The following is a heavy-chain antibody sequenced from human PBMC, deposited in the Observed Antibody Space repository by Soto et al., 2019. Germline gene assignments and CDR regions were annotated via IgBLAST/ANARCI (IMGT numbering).Heavy chain of an antibody. CDR2: IYYSGST. J-gene: IGHJ3*02. CDR3: AGEGGFGELWEAPLRAFDI. V-gene: IGHV4-59*01. D-gene: IGHD3-10*01. Sequence: KTSETLSLTCTVSGGSISSYYWSWIRQPPGKGLEWIGYIYYSGSTNYNPSLKSRVTISVDTSKNQFSLKLSSVTAADTAVYYCAGEGGFGELWEAPLRAFDIWGQGTMVTVSS. CDR1: GGSISSYY.